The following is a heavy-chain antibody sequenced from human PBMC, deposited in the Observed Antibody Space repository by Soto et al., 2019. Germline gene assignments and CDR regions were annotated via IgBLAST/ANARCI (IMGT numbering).Heavy chain of an antibody. J-gene: IGHJ4*02. CDR3: AREKGAAYYDSSGYYPFDY. D-gene: IGHD3-22*01. CDR2: IIPIFGTA. CDR1: GGTFSSYA. V-gene: IGHV1-69*01. Sequence: QVQLVQSGAEVKKPGSSVKVSCKASGGTFSSYAISWVRQAPGQGLEWMGGIIPIFGTANYAQKFQGRVTITEDESTSTAYMELSSLRSEERAVYYCAREKGAAYYDSSGYYPFDYWGQGTLVTVSS.